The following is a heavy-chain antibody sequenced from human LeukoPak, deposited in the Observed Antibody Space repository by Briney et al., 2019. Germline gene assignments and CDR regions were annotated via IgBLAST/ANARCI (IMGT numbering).Heavy chain of an antibody. Sequence: PGGSLRLPCTASGFTFGDYAMSWVRQAPGKGLEWVGFIRSKAYGGTTEYAASVKGRFTISRDDSKSIAYLQMNSLKTEDTAVYYCTRETTYYDFWSGYYGLGYWGQGTLVTVSS. V-gene: IGHV3-49*04. CDR3: TRETTYYDFWSGYYGLGY. J-gene: IGHJ4*02. CDR1: GFTFGDYA. D-gene: IGHD3-3*01. CDR2: IRSKAYGGTT.